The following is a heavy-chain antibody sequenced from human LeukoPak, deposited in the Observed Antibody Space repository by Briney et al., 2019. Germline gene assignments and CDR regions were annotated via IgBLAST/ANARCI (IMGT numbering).Heavy chain of an antibody. CDR2: IKQDGSEK. CDR3: SNGIYDNSY. V-gene: IGHV3-7*01. CDR1: GFTFTTYW. D-gene: IGHD2/OR15-2a*01. J-gene: IGHJ4*02. Sequence: PGGSLRLSCTASGFTFTTYWMAWVRQTPGKGLERVANIKQDGSEKYYAESVRGRFTISRDNAKNSLYLQMNSLRAEDTAVYYCSNGIYDNSYWGQGTLVTVSS.